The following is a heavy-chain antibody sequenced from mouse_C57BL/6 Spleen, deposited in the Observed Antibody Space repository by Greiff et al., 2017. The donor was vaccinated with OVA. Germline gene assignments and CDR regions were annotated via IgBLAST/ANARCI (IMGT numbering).Heavy chain of an antibody. Sequence: EVKVEESGGGLVKPGGSLKLSCAASGFTFSSYPMPWVRQTPEKRLEWVATIRDGGSYTYYPDNVKGRFTISRDNAKNNLYLQMSHLKSEDTAMYYCARDRGYSNCFAYWGQGTLVTVSA. V-gene: IGHV5-4*01. CDR1: GFTFSSYP. CDR3: ARDRGYSNCFAY. D-gene: IGHD2-5*01. CDR2: IRDGGSYT. J-gene: IGHJ3*01.